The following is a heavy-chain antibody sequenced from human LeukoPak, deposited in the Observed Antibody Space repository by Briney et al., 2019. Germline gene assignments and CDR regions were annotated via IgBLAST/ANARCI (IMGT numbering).Heavy chain of an antibody. CDR1: GFPFSTYT. Sequence: PGGSLRLSCATSGFPFSTYTMNWVRQAPGKGLEWVSSISSSSSYIYYADSMRGRFTVSRVNVKNSLYLQMNNLRVEDTAVYYCARDRRYFDTGGLGGPDYWGQGTLVTVSS. V-gene: IGHV3-21*01. D-gene: IGHD2-8*02. CDR3: ARDRRYFDTGGLGGPDY. CDR2: ISSSSSYI. J-gene: IGHJ4*02.